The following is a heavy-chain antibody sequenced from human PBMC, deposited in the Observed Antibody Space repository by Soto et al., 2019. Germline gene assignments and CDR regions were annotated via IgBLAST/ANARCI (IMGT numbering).Heavy chain of an antibody. D-gene: IGHD6-13*01. CDR1: GFTFSYYE. CDR2: ISHTDRLT. V-gene: IGHV3-48*03. J-gene: IGHJ5*02. CDR3: ARDTGRASADL. Sequence: GGSLRLSCVGSGFTFSYYEMNWVRQAPGKGLERVAFISHTDRLTHYPDSVRGRFTISRDNAKNSLYLHMTSLRVEDTAAYYCARDTGRASADLWGQGTLVTVSS.